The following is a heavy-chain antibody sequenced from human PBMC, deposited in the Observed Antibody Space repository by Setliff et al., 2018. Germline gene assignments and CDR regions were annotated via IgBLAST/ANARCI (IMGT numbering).Heavy chain of an antibody. CDR2: ISGSGGST. J-gene: IGHJ6*03. CDR1: GFTFRNYY. V-gene: IGHV3-23*01. CDR3: AKSLYFYDSSGYYYDRDYYYYMDV. D-gene: IGHD3-22*01. Sequence: GGSLRLSCAASGFTFRNYYMHWVRQAPGKGLEWVSAISGSGGSTYYADSVKGRFTISRDNSKNTLYLQMNSLRAEDTAVYYCAKSLYFYDSSGYYYDRDYYYYMDVWGKGTTVTVSS.